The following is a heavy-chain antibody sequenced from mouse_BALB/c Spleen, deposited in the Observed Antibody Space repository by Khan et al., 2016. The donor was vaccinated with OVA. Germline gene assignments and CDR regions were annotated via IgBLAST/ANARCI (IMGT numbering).Heavy chain of an antibody. V-gene: IGHV1S81*02. CDR1: GYTFTSYY. D-gene: IGHD2-4*01. J-gene: IGHJ3*01. CDR3: TSGGAWATMSSGFAT. CDR2: INPSNGGT. Sequence: QVQLQQPGAELVKPGASVKLSCKASGYTFTSYYMYWVKQRPGQGLEWIGGINPSNGGTNFTEKFKSKATLTVEKSSSTAYMHLSSLTSEDSAVYYGTSGGAWATMSSGFATGGQGTLVPVSA.